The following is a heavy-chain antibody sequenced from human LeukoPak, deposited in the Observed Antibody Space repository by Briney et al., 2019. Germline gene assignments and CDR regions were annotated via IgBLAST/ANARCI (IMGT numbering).Heavy chain of an antibody. CDR1: GGSFSGYY. Sequence: SETLSLTCAVYGGSFSGYYWSWIRQPPGKGLEWIGEINHSGSTNNNPSLKSRVTISVDTSKNQFSLKLSSVTAADTAVYYCARTAYSSGWYSTTFDYWGQGTLVTVSS. CDR3: ARTAYSSGWYSTTFDY. D-gene: IGHD6-19*01. V-gene: IGHV4-34*01. CDR2: INHSGST. J-gene: IGHJ4*02.